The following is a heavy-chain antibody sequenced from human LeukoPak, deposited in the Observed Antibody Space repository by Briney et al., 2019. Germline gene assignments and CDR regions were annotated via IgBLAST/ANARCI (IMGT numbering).Heavy chain of an antibody. J-gene: IGHJ3*02. D-gene: IGHD3-3*01. V-gene: IGHV4-38-2*02. CDR1: GYSISSGYY. CDR2: IYHSGST. CDR3: VRVTKTYYDFWSGYSAGAFDI. Sequence: SETLSLTCTVSGYSISSGYYWGWIRQPPGKGLEWIGSIYHSGSTYYNPSLKSRVTISVDTSKNQFSLKLSSVTAADTAVYYCVRVTKTYYDFWSGYSAGAFDIWGQGTMVTVSS.